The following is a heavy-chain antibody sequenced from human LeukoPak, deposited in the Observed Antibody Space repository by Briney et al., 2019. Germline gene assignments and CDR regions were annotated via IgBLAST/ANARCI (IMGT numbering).Heavy chain of an antibody. D-gene: IGHD2-15*01. J-gene: IGHJ6*02. Sequence: PGGSLRLSCAASGFAFSSHWMHWVRQVPGKGLVWLSRINSDGSNTIYADSVEGRFTISRDNVKNTLYLQMNSLRAEDTAVYYCARVVRGYCSGGSCYSYGMDVWGQGTTATVSS. CDR3: ARVVRGYCSGGSCYSYGMDV. CDR2: INSDGSNT. V-gene: IGHV3-74*01. CDR1: GFAFSSHW.